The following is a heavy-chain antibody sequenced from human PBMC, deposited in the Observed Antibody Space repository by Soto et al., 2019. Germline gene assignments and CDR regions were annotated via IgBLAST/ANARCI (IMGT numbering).Heavy chain of an antibody. J-gene: IGHJ4*02. CDR3: GKDYDYGDSLPFDC. CDR1: GFSFRNYG. CDR2: IIGNGETA. Sequence: EVQLLEAGGGLVQPGGSLRLSCAACGFSFRNYGMSWVRQAPGKGLEWLSAIIGNGETAYYTDSVRCRFTISRDKSKNTLDLQLNDLGAEDRAIYYCGKDYDYGDSLPFDCGGQGTLVTVSS. D-gene: IGHD4-17*01. V-gene: IGHV3-23*01.